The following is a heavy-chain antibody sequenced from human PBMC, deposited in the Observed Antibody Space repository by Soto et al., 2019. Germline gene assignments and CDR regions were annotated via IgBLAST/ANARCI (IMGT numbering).Heavy chain of an antibody. CDR1: GFTFSTYG. D-gene: IGHD3-22*01. Sequence: PGGSLRLSCAASGFTFSTYGMHWVRQAPGKGLEWVALISFDASNKYYADSVKGRFTISRDNSKNTLFLLMDSLRAEDTAVYYCAKEHDGSGYFQQYRMDVWGKGTTVTVSS. V-gene: IGHV3-30*18. CDR2: ISFDASNK. CDR3: AKEHDGSGYFQQYRMDV. J-gene: IGHJ6*04.